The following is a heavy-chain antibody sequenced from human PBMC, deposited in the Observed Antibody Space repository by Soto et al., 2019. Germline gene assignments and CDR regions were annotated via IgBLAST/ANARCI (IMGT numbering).Heavy chain of an antibody. CDR3: TRGGFCSGGSCYGSMDV. V-gene: IGHV4-31*03. J-gene: IGHJ6*02. CDR1: GCSINSGSYY. Sequence: SETLSLTCTFPGCSINSGSYYWSWIRQHPGTGLEWIGYIYYSGNTYYNPSLKSRVTISLLTSKNQFSLKLSSVTAADMAKYYCTRGGFCSGGSCYGSMDVWGQGTTVTVSS. CDR2: IYYSGNT. D-gene: IGHD2-15*01.